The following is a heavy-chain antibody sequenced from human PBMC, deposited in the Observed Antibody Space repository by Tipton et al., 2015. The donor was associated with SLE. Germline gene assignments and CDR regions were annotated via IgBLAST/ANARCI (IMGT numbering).Heavy chain of an antibody. V-gene: IGHV4-39*07. CDR1: GDSISTSSYY. J-gene: IGHJ4*02. Sequence: LRLSCIVSGDSISTSSYYWGWIRQPPGKGLEWIGSMHYIGNTYYNPSLKSRVTISVDTSNNQFSLKLSSVTAADTAMYHCARQSAFGMAVVSFDYWGQGALVTVSS. CDR2: MHYIGNT. CDR3: ARQSAFGMAVVSFDY. D-gene: IGHD3-16*01.